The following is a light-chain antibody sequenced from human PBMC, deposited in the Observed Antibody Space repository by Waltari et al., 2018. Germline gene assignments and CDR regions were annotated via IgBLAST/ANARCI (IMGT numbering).Light chain of an antibody. Sequence: EIVLTQSPGTLSFSPGERATLSCRASQSVSSSYLAWYQQKPGQAPRLLIYGASSRATGIPDRFSGSGSGTDFTLTISRLEPEDFAEYYCQQYGSSPPYTFGQGTKLEIK. V-gene: IGKV3-20*01. CDR2: GAS. CDR3: QQYGSSPPYT. J-gene: IGKJ2*01. CDR1: QSVSSSY.